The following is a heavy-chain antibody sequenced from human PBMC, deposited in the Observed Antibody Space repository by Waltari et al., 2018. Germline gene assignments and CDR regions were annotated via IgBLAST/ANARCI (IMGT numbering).Heavy chain of an antibody. CDR2: IIPIFGTA. CDR3: ARLRGAFDI. Sequence: QVQLVQSGAEVKKPGSSVTVSCKASGGAFSSYAISWVRQAPGQGLEWMGGIIPIFGTANYAQKFQGRVTITTDESTSTAYMELSSLRSEDTAVDYCARLRGAFDIWGQGTMVTVSS. V-gene: IGHV1-69*05. CDR1: GGAFSSYA. J-gene: IGHJ3*02.